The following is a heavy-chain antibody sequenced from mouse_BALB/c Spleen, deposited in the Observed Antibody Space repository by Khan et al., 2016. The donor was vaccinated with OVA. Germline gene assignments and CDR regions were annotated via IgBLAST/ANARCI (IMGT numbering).Heavy chain of an antibody. CDR3: ARRTTGYAMDY. J-gene: IGHJ4*01. Sequence: VQLQESGAELARPGASVKMSCEASGYTFTSNTMHWVKQRPGQGLEWIGYINPRSGYTNYNQKFKDKATLTADKSSRTAYMQLRSLTSEDSAGYYCARRTTGYAMDYWGQGTSVIVSS. V-gene: IGHV1-4*01. CDR1: GYTFTSNT. D-gene: IGHD2-14*01. CDR2: INPRSGYT.